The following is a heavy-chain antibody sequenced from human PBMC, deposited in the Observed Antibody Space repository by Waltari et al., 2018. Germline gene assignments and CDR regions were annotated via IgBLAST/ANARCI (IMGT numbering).Heavy chain of an antibody. CDR2: ISSSGSNK. CDR3: ARVTTGTTGWYFDL. Sequence: QVQLVESGGGLVKPGGSLRLSCAASGFSFSDSYMSWIRQAPGKGLEWASYISSSGSNKYYADSVKGRFTMSRDNARKTLYLQMNSLRDDDTAVYYCARVTTGTTGWYFDLWGRGTLVTVSS. J-gene: IGHJ2*01. CDR1: GFSFSDSY. D-gene: IGHD1-7*01. V-gene: IGHV3-11*04.